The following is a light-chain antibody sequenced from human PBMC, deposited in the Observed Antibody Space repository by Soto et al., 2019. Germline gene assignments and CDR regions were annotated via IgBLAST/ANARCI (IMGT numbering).Light chain of an antibody. CDR1: QSISSY. CDR3: QQSYSTPRT. J-gene: IGKJ2*01. V-gene: IGKV1-39*01. Sequence: DIQMNQSPSSLSASVGDRVTITCRASQSISSYLNWYQQKPGKAPKLLIYAASSLQSGVPSMFSGSGSVTDFTLTISSLQPEDVATYYCQQSYSTPRTFGQGTKLEIK. CDR2: AAS.